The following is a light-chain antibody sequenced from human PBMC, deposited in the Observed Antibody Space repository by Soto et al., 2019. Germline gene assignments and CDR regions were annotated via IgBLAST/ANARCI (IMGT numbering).Light chain of an antibody. V-gene: IGKV3-15*01. CDR2: SAS. CDR1: QSISSL. J-gene: IGKJ5*01. Sequence: EIVLTQSPSTLSVSPGQRPTLACRASQSISSLLAWYQQKPGQAPRPIIYSASTRATGIPARFSGSGSGADFTLTITSLQSEDFAVYYCQQYYDWPITFGQGTRLEIK. CDR3: QQYYDWPIT.